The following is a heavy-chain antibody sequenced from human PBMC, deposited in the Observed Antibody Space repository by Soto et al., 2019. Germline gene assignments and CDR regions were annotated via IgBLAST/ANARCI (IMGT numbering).Heavy chain of an antibody. CDR3: ATNSYYSLGV. Sequence: QVQLQESGPGLVKPSGTLSLTCAVSRGSISSAHWWNWVRQPPGKGLEWIGEIYHSGSTNYNPSLKSRVTVSVDKSMNQFSLKLTSVTAADTAVYYCATNSYYSLGVWGQGTTVTVSS. CDR2: IYHSGST. J-gene: IGHJ6*02. V-gene: IGHV4-4*02. CDR1: RGSISSAHW.